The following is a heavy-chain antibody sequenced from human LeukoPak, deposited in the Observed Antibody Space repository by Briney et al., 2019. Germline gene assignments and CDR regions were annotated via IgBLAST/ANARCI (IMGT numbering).Heavy chain of an antibody. D-gene: IGHD3-22*01. CDR2: IIPIFGTA. J-gene: IGHJ3*02. CDR1: GGTFSSYA. Sequence: ASVKVSCKASGGTFSSYAISWVRQAPGQGLEWMGGIIPIFGTANYAQKFQGRVTITTDESTSTAYMELSSLRSEDTAVYYCARDEGPDYYDSSGYYGDAFDIWGQGTMVTVSS. CDR3: ARDEGPDYYDSSGYYGDAFDI. V-gene: IGHV1-69*05.